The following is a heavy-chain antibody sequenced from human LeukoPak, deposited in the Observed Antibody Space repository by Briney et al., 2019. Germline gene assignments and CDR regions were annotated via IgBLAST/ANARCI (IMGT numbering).Heavy chain of an antibody. Sequence: SETLSLTCTVSGGSISSYYWSWIRQPPGKGLEWIGYIYYSGSTSYNPSLKSRVTISVDTSKNQFSLKLSSVTAADTAVYYCARHMGLGYTYFYPYFDYWGQGTLVTVSS. CDR1: GGSISSYY. CDR3: ARHMGLGYTYFYPYFDY. J-gene: IGHJ4*01. V-gene: IGHV4-59*08. CDR2: IYYSGST. D-gene: IGHD1-1*01.